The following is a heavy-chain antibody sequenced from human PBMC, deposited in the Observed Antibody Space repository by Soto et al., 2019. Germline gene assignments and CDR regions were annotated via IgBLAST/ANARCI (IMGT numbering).Heavy chain of an antibody. CDR2: IWYDGSNK. CDR3: ARDDGDYPYYYYYYMDV. Sequence: QVQLVESGGGVVQPGRSLRLSCAASGFTFSSYGMHWVRQAPGKGLEWVAVIWYDGSNKYYADSVKGRFTISRDNSKNPLYLQMNSLRAEDTAVYYCARDDGDYPYYYYYYMDVWGKGTTVTVSS. J-gene: IGHJ6*03. CDR1: GFTFSSYG. D-gene: IGHD4-17*01. V-gene: IGHV3-33*01.